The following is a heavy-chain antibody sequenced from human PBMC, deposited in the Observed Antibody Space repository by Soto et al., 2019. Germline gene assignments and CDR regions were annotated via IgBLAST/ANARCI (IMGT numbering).Heavy chain of an antibody. J-gene: IGHJ4*02. CDR2: INAGNGNT. Sequence: QVQLVQSGAEVKKPGASVKVSCKASGYTFTSYAMHWVRQAPGQRLEWMGWINAGNGNTKYSQKCQGGVNISRGTSASNDDMELSSLRSEDTAVDDWARERLFDYWGQGTLVTVSS. CDR3: ARERLFDY. V-gene: IGHV1-3*01. CDR1: GYTFTSYA.